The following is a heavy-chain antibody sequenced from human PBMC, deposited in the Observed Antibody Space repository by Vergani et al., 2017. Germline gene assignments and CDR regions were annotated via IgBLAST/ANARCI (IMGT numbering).Heavy chain of an antibody. CDR1: GGSFSGYY. V-gene: IGHV4-34*01. Sequence: QVQLQQWGAGLLKPSETLSLTCAVYGGSFSGYYWSWIRQPPGKGLEWIGEINHSGSTNYNPSLKSRVTISADKSISTAYLQWSSLKASDTAMYYCARMGLRIAAAGRINYWGQGTLVTVSS. J-gene: IGHJ4*02. CDR2: INHSGST. CDR3: ARMGLRIAAAGRINY. D-gene: IGHD6-13*01.